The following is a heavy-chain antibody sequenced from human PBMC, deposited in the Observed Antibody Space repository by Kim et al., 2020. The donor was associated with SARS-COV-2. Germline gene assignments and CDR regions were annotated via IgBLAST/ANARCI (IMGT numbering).Heavy chain of an antibody. CDR3: AKDIGIVLMVYATDY. V-gene: IGHV3-23*01. J-gene: IGHJ4*02. D-gene: IGHD2-8*01. Sequence: DSVKGRLTISRDNSKNTLYLQMNSLRAEDTAVYYCAKDIGIVLMVYATDYWGQGTLVTVSS.